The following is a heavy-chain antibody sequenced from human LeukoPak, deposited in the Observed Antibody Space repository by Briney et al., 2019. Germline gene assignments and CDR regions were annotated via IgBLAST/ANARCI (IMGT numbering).Heavy chain of an antibody. J-gene: IGHJ4*02. CDR1: GFTFSSYA. D-gene: IGHD1-26*01. CDR3: AKDRIRVGATMVDY. Sequence: GGSLSLSCAASGFTFSSYAISWVRQAPGKGLEWVSAISGSGGSTYYADSVKGRFNTSRDNSKNTLYLQMNRLRAEDTAVYYCAKDRIRVGATMVDYWGQGTLVTVSS. CDR2: ISGSGGST. V-gene: IGHV3-23*01.